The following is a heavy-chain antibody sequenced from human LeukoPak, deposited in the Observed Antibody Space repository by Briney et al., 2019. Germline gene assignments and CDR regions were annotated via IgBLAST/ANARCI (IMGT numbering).Heavy chain of an antibody. CDR3: ARDRGEYSYAYDY. D-gene: IGHD5-18*01. CDR1: GFTFSSYW. V-gene: IGHV3-7*01. CDR2: IKQDGSEK. Sequence: AGGSLRLSCAASGFTFSSYWMSWVRQAPGKGLEWVANIKQDGSEKYYVDSVKGRFTISRDNAKNSLYLQMNSLRAEDTAVYYCARDRGEYSYAYDYWGQGTLVTVSS. J-gene: IGHJ4*02.